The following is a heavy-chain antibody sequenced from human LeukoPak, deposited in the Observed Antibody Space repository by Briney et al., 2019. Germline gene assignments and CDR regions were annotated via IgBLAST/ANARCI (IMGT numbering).Heavy chain of an antibody. CDR2: IRYDGSNK. V-gene: IGHV3-30*02. CDR1: GFTFSSYG. Sequence: SGGSLRLSCAASGFTFSSYGMHWVRQAPGKGLEWVAFIRYDGSNKYYADSVKGRFTISRDNSKNTLYLQTNSLRAEDTAVYYCAKDLRKYQRALGFDYWGQGTLVTVSS. D-gene: IGHD1-1*01. J-gene: IGHJ4*02. CDR3: AKDLRKYQRALGFDY.